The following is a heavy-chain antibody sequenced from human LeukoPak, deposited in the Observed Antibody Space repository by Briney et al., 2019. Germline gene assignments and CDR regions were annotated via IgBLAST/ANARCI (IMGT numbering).Heavy chain of an antibody. D-gene: IGHD5-12*01. V-gene: IGHV5-51*01. Sequence: GESLKISCKGSGYSFTSYWIGWVRQMPGKGLEWMGINYPGDSDTRYSPSFQGQVTISADKSISTAYLQWSSLKASDTAMYYCARHGGSGYELYYYYYMDVWGKGTTVTVSS. CDR2: NYPGDSDT. CDR1: GYSFTSYW. CDR3: ARHGGSGYELYYYYYMDV. J-gene: IGHJ6*03.